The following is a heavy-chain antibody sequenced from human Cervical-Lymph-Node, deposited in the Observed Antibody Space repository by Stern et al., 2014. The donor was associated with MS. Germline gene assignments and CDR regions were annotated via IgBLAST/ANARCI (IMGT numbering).Heavy chain of an antibody. CDR2: ISSSSSTI. CDR3: ARDIGSHYYDSSGYYDY. CDR1: GFTFSYYS. Sequence: EVQLVESGGGLVQPGGSLRLSCAASGFTFSYYSMNWVRQAPGKGLEWVSYISSSSSTIYYADSVKCRFTISRANATIFMDLQMNSLRAEDTAVYYCARDIGSHYYDSSGYYDYWGQGTLVTVSS. J-gene: IGHJ4*02. V-gene: IGHV3-48*01. D-gene: IGHD3-22*01.